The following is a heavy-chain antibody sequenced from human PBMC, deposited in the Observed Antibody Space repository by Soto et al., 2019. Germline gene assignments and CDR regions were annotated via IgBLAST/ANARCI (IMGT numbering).Heavy chain of an antibody. Sequence: EVQLLESGGGLVQPGGSLRLSCAASGFTFSSYAMSWVRQAPGKGLEWVSAISGSGGSTYYAESVKGRFTISRDNSKNTLYLHMNSLRAEDTGVDYCAEGKTGYFDYWGPGTLVTVSS. CDR2: ISGSGGST. CDR1: GFTFSSYA. V-gene: IGHV3-23*01. J-gene: IGHJ4*02. CDR3: AEGKTGYFDY.